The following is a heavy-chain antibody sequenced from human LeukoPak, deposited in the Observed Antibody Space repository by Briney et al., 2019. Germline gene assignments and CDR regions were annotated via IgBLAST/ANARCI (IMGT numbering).Heavy chain of an antibody. J-gene: IGHJ3*02. V-gene: IGHV4-34*01. CDR1: GGSFSGYY. D-gene: IGHD2-2*02. CDR2: IYHSGST. CDR3: ATGYCSSTSCYTFDI. Sequence: SETLSLTCAVYGGSFSGYYWSWIRQPPGKGLEWIGYIYHSGSTYYNPSLKSRVTISVDRSKNQFSLKLSSVTAADTAVYYCATGYCSSTSCYTFDIWGQGTMVTVSS.